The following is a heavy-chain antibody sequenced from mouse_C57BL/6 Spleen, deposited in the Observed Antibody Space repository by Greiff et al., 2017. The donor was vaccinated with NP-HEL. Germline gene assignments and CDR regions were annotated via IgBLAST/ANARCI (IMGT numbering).Heavy chain of an antibody. D-gene: IGHD2-2*01. CDR2: IDPSDSYT. CDR3: ATLPMVTTSPFDY. J-gene: IGHJ2*01. CDR1: GYTFTSYW. Sequence: VQLQQPGAELVRPGTSVKLSCKASGYTFTSYWMHWVKQRPGQGLEWIGVIDPSDSYTNYNQKFKGKATLTVDTSSSTAYMQLSSLTSEDSAVYYCATLPMVTTSPFDYWGQGTTLTVSS. V-gene: IGHV1-59*01.